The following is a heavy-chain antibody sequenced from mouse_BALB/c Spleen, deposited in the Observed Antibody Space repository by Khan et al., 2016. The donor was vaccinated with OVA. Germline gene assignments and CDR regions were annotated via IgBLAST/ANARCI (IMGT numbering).Heavy chain of an antibody. Sequence: VQLVESGAELVKPGASVKLSCKASGYTFTSYDINWVRQRPEQGLEWIGWMFPGDGSTKYNENFKGKATLTTDKSSSTAYMQLSRLTSEDSGAYFCARGGYGGCAYWGQGTLVTVSA. CDR1: GYTFTSYD. CDR3: ARGGYGGCAY. J-gene: IGHJ3*01. CDR2: MFPGDGST. D-gene: IGHD2-14*01. V-gene: IGHV1-85*01.